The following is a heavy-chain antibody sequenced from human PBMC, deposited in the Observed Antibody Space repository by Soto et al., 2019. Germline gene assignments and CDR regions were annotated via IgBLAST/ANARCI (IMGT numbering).Heavy chain of an antibody. CDR2: LSYDGRNK. J-gene: IGHJ4*02. D-gene: IGHD6-13*01. CDR1: EINFNTYG. V-gene: IGHV3-30*18. Sequence: GASPGHSCATSEINFNTYGVHWVRPTPGKGLEWVAVLSYDGRNKYYVDSVKGRFTISRDNSQNTLYLQLNSLRGEDTAVYYCAKDGDVAAAGYYFDYWGQGTPVTVSS. CDR3: AKDGDVAAAGYYFDY.